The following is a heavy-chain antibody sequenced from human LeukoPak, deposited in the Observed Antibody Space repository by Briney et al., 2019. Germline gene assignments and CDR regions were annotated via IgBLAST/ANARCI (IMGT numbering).Heavy chain of an antibody. D-gene: IGHD3-3*01. Sequence: GRSLRLSCAASGFTFSSYGMHWVRQAPGKGLEWVAVISSDGSNKYYADSVKGRFTISRDNSKNTLYLQMNSLRAEDTAVYYCAKDSRPILRFHYYYGMDVWGQGTTVTVSS. V-gene: IGHV3-30*18. J-gene: IGHJ6*02. CDR2: ISSDGSNK. CDR1: GFTFSSYG. CDR3: AKDSRPILRFHYYYGMDV.